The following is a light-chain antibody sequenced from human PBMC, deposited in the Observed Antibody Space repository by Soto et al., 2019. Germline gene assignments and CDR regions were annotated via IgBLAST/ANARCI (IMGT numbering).Light chain of an antibody. J-gene: IGLJ2*01. Sequence: SYELTQPPSVSVAPGQTARITCGGKNIGSKSVHGYQQKSGQAHVLVVYDVSDRPSGIPERFSGSNSGNTATLTISRVEAGDEADYYCQVWDASNDLHILFGGGTKLTVL. CDR2: DVS. CDR3: QVWDASNDLHIL. V-gene: IGLV3-21*02. CDR1: NIGSKS.